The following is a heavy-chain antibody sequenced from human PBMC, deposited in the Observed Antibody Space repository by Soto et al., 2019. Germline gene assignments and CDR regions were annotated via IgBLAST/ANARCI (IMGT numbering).Heavy chain of an antibody. CDR3: AREIMPLTNDWYFDL. CDR2: IYYSGST. Sequence: PSETLSLTCTVSGGSISSYYWSWIRQPPGKGLDWIGYIYYSGSTYYNPSLKSRLTISVDTSKNQFSLRLSSVTAADTAVYYCAREIMPLTNDWYFDLWGRGTLVTVSS. D-gene: IGHD2-8*01. V-gene: IGHV4-59*12. CDR1: GGSISSYY. J-gene: IGHJ2*01.